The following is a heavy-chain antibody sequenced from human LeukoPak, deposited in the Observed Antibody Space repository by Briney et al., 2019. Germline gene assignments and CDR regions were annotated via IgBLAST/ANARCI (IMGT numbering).Heavy chain of an antibody. D-gene: IGHD6-19*01. CDR3: ARDGSGWSYFDY. CDR1: GFTFSSYS. V-gene: IGHV3-21*01. J-gene: IGHJ4*02. CDR2: ISSSSSYI. Sequence: GGSLRLSCAASGFTFSSYSMNWVRQAPGKGLEWVSSISSSSSYIYYADSVKGRFTISRDNAKNSLYLQMNSLRAEDTAIYYCARDGSGWSYFDYWGQGTLVTVSS.